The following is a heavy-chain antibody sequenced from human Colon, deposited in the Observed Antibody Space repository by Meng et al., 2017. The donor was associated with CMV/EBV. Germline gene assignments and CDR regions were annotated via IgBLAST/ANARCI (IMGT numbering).Heavy chain of an antibody. V-gene: IGHV3-21*02. CDR2: IGSSSSYM. Sequence: EVQLVEAGGGLVKPGGSLRFSCVVSGFTVSRYDMSWVRQAPGKGLEWVSCIGSSSSYMYYSDSVKGRFTISRDNAKNSLYLQINSLRAEDTAVYYCARGQRGFTQGLKLDSWGQGTLVTVSS. D-gene: IGHD1-26*01. J-gene: IGHJ4*02. CDR1: GFTVSRYD. CDR3: ARGQRGFTQGLKLDS.